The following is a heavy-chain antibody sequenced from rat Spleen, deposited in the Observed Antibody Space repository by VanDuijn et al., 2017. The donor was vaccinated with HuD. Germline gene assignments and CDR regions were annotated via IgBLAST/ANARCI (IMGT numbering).Heavy chain of an antibody. D-gene: IGHD1-10*01. CDR3: IWDDNNRFDY. J-gene: IGHJ2*01. V-gene: IGHV6-8*01. CDR2: IKAKSNNYAA. CDR1: GFTFSYAW. Sequence: EVQLVETGESLAQPGKSLKLTCATSGFTFSYAWMHWVRQSPEKQLEWVAHIKAKSNNYAAYYAESVKGRFTISRDDSKSSVYLQMNSLKEEDTAIYYCIWDDNNRFDYWGQGIMVTVSS.